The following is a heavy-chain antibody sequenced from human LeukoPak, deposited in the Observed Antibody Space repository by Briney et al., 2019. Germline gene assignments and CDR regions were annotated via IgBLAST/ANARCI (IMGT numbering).Heavy chain of an antibody. V-gene: IGHV3-13*01. CDR2: IGTAGDT. J-gene: IGHJ4*02. CDR1: GFTFSSYD. Sequence: GGSLRLSCAASGFTFSSYDMHWVRQATGKGLEWVSAIGTAGDTYYPGSVKGRFTISRENAKNSLYLQMNSLRAGDTAVYYCARRASSSWYGNYSDYWGQGTLVTVSS. D-gene: IGHD6-13*01. CDR3: ARRASSSWYGNYSDY.